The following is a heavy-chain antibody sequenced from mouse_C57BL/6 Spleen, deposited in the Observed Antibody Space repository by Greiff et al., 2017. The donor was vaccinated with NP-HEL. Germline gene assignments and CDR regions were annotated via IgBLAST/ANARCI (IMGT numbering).Heavy chain of an antibody. Sequence: EVQLQESGGDLVKPGGSLKLSCAASGFTFSSYGMSWVRQTPDKRLEWVATISSGGSYTYYPDSVKGRFTISRDNAKNTLYLQMSSLKSEDTAMYYCASYYYGSSYWFAYWGQGTLVTVSA. J-gene: IGHJ3*01. D-gene: IGHD1-1*01. CDR3: ASYYYGSSYWFAY. V-gene: IGHV5-6*01. CDR2: ISSGGSYT. CDR1: GFTFSSYG.